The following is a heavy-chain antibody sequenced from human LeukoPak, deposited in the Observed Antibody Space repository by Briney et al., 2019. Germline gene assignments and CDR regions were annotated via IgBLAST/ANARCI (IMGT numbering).Heavy chain of an antibody. CDR2: IFGGGSI. D-gene: IGHD6-19*01. Sequence: GGSLTLSCAVSGFTVSSSYMSWVRQAPGKGLEWVSLIFGGGSIYYADSVKGRFTISRDNSKNTLYLQMHSQRAEDTAVYYCARGTAVTGRDWFDPWGQGTRVTVSS. CDR3: ARGTAVTGRDWFDP. V-gene: IGHV3-53*01. J-gene: IGHJ5*02. CDR1: GFTVSSSY.